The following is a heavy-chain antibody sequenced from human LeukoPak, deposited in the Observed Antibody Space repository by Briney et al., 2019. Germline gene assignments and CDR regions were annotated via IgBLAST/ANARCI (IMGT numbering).Heavy chain of an antibody. D-gene: IGHD3-10*01. Sequence: ASVKVSCKASGYTFTGYYMHWVRQAPGQGLEWMGWINPNSGGTNYAQKFQGRVTMTRDTSISTAYMEPSRLRSDDTAVYYCAAYGSGSYSNLDYWGQGTLVTVSS. J-gene: IGHJ4*02. CDR2: INPNSGGT. CDR3: AAYGSGSYSNLDY. CDR1: GYTFTGYY. V-gene: IGHV1-2*02.